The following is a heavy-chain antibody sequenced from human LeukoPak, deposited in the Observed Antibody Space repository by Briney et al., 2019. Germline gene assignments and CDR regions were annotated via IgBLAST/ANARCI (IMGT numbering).Heavy chain of an antibody. CDR2: ISSSSSYI. V-gene: IGHV3-21*01. Sequence: GGSLRLSCAVSGFTFSSYSMNWVRQAPGKGLEWVSSISSSSSYIYYADSVKGGFTISRDNAKNSLYLQMNSLRAEDTAVYYCGGSGYYSRFDYWGQGTLVTASS. CDR3: GGSGYYSRFDY. CDR1: GFTFSSYS. D-gene: IGHD3-22*01. J-gene: IGHJ4*02.